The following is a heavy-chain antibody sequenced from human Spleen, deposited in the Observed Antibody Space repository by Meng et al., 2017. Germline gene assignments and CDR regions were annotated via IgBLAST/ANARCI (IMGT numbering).Heavy chain of an antibody. CDR2: SNPNGDTT. CDR3: AREISGRYYFDY. D-gene: IGHD1-26*01. V-gene: IGHV1-46*01. CDR1: GYNFPDYY. J-gene: IGHJ4*02. Sequence: QVQLVQSGAEVKKPGASVKVSCKPSGYNFPDYYIHWVRQAPGQGLEWMGISNPNGDTTNNAQKFQGRVTMTRDTSTSTVYMELSSLTSEDTAVYYCAREISGRYYFDYWGQGTLVTVSS.